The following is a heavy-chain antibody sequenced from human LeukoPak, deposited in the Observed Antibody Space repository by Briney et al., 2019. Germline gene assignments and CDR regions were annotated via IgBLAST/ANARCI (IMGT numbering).Heavy chain of an antibody. V-gene: IGHV4-59*01. CDR2: IYYSGSA. J-gene: IGHJ4*02. CDR1: GGSINNYY. D-gene: IGHD3-22*01. Sequence: PETLSLTCTVSGGSINNYYWSWIRQPPGKGLEYIGYIYYSGSANYNPSLKSRVTISVDPSKNQFSLKLSSVTAADTAVYYCARNGDYYEKSGYYYLFDFWGQGTLVTVSS. CDR3: ARNGDYYEKSGYYYLFDF.